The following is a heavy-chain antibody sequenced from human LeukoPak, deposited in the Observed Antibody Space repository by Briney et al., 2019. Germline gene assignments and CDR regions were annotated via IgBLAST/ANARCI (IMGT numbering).Heavy chain of an antibody. CDR1: GFSFNDHG. D-gene: IGHD1-26*01. CDR3: AREHSGSYCLDY. CDR2: IIWTGMKS. Sequence: GGSLRLSCVASGFSFNDHGMSWVRQSPGKGLEWVAEIIWTGMKSRYADSGKGRFIISRNDAKNALHLQLNSLTAEDTAFYFCAREHSGSYCLDYWGQGALVTVS. V-gene: IGHV3-20*04. J-gene: IGHJ4*02.